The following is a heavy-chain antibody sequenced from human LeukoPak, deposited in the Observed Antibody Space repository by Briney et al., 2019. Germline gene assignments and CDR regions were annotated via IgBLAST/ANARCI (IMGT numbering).Heavy chain of an antibody. J-gene: IGHJ4*02. D-gene: IGHD2-21*02. CDR2: IYYSGST. CDR3: ASRGDPGDY. V-gene: IGHV4-39*01. CDR1: GGSISSSSYY. Sequence: SGTLSLTCTVSGGSISSSSYYWGWIRQPPGKGLEWIGSIYYSGSTYYNPSLKSRVTISVDTSKNQFSLKLSSVTAADTAVYYCASRGDPGDYWGQGTLVTVSP.